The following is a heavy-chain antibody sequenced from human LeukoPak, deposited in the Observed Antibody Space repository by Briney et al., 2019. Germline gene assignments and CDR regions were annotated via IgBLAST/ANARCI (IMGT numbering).Heavy chain of an antibody. J-gene: IGHJ4*02. CDR2: ISGSGANT. CDR1: GFTFSTSA. D-gene: IGHD3-9*01. V-gene: IGHV3-23*01. Sequence: GGSLRLSCAAFGFTFSTSAMSWVRQAPGKGVEWVAAISGSGANTYYVDSGKGRFTISRDNSKNTLYLEMSSLRSDDTAVYYCAKESQTYYDIMTGYPNYYFDYWGQGTLVTVSS. CDR3: AKESQTYYDIMTGYPNYYFDY.